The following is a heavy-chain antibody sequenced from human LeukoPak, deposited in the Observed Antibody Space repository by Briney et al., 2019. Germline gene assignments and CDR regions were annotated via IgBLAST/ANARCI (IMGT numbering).Heavy chain of an antibody. J-gene: IGHJ4*02. D-gene: IGHD4-17*01. CDR2: INPNSGGT. CDR3: ARGNPVRMTTVTTLDY. Sequence: ASVTVSCKASGYTLTGYYMHWVRQAPGQGLEWMGWINPNSGGTNYAQKFQGRVTMTRDTSISTAYMELSRLRSDDTAVYYCARGNPVRMTTVTTLDYWGQGTLVTVSS. CDR1: GYTLTGYY. V-gene: IGHV1-2*02.